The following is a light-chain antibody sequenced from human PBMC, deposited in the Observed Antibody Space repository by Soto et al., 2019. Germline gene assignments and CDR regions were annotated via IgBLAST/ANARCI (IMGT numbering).Light chain of an antibody. CDR2: DAT. CDR3: QQAYSFPIT. V-gene: IGKV1-12*01. J-gene: IGKJ5*01. Sequence: DIQMTQSPSSVSASVGETVTITCRASHYIDRCLAWYQQKPGKAPKLLIYDATRLRSGVPSTFSGSRSGTDFTLTITDLQPEDFATYYCQQAYSFPITFGQGTRLEMK. CDR1: HYIDRC.